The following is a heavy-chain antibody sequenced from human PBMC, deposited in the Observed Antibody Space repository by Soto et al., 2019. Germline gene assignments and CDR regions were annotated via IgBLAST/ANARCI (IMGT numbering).Heavy chain of an antibody. V-gene: IGHV2-5*02. J-gene: IGHJ4*02. D-gene: IGHD1-26*01. CDR3: PRRLWEGFDF. Sequence: QITLKESGPTLVKPTQTLTLTCTFSGFSLSTFGVSVGWIRQPPGKAPESLALIHWDDDKRYSTSLKSRLTITKDTSKNQVVLTMTNMDPVDSATYYCPRRLWEGFDFWGQGILVTVSS. CDR2: IHWDDDK. CDR1: GFSLSTFGVS.